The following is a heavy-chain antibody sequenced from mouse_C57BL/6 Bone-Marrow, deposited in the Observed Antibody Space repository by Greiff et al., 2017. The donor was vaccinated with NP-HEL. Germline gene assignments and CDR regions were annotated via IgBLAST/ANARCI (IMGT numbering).Heavy chain of an antibody. D-gene: IGHD2-4*01. CDR3: ARTPSYDYDTGFDY. CDR2: ISSGGSYT. Sequence: EVKLVESGGDLVKPGGSLKLSCAASGFTFSSYGMSWVRQTPDKRLEWVATISSGGSYTYYPDSVKGRFTISRDNAKNTLYLQMSSLKSEDTAMYYCARTPSYDYDTGFDYWGQGTTLTVSS. V-gene: IGHV5-6*01. J-gene: IGHJ2*01. CDR1: GFTFSSYG.